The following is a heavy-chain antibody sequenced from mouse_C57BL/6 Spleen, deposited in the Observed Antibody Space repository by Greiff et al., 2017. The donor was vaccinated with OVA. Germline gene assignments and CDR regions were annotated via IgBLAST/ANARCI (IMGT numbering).Heavy chain of an antibody. CDR1: GYAFSSYW. Sequence: QVQLKESGAELVKPGASVKISCKASGYAFSSYWMNWVKQRPGKGLEWIGQIYPGDGDTNYNEKFKGKATLTADKSSSTAYMQLSSLTSEDSAVYFCASDYYGSSYWYFDVWGTGTTVTVSS. CDR2: IYPGDGDT. V-gene: IGHV1-80*01. CDR3: ASDYYGSSYWYFDV. D-gene: IGHD1-1*01. J-gene: IGHJ1*03.